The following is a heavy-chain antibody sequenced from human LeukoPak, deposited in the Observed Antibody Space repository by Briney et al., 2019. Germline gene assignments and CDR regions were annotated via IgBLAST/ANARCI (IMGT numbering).Heavy chain of an antibody. V-gene: IGHV3-21*01. Sequence: GGSLRLSCAASGFTLSSYSMNWVRHAPGKGLEWVSSISSSSSYIYYADSVKGRFTISRDNAKNSLYLQMNSLRAEDTAVYYCARDYYDSSGYYSYWGQGTLVTVSS. CDR1: GFTLSSYS. CDR2: ISSSSSYI. J-gene: IGHJ4*02. CDR3: ARDYYDSSGYYSY. D-gene: IGHD3-22*01.